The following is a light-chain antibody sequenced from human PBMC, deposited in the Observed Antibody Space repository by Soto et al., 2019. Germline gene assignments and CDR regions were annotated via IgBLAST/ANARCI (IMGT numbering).Light chain of an antibody. CDR2: DVS. J-gene: IGKJ1*01. V-gene: IGKV3-20*01. Sequence: EIVLTQSPGTLSLSPGERATLSCRSSQSVSSSYLAWNQQKPGQAPRLLIYDVSIKATGIPDRFSGSGSGTDFTLTISRLEPEDVAVYYCQQYGSSPTFGQGTKVEIK. CDR1: QSVSSSY. CDR3: QQYGSSPT.